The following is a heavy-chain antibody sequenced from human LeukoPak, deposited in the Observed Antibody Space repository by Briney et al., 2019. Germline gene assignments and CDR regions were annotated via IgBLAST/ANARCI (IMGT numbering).Heavy chain of an antibody. CDR3: ARLPPDTAMVTVDY. V-gene: IGHV3-48*02. D-gene: IGHD5-18*01. Sequence: GGSLRLSCAASGFTFRNYGMNWVRQAPGKGLEWVSYSSRSSSPIYYADSVKGRFSISRDNAKNSLHLQMNSLRDEDTAVYFCARLPPDTAMVTVDYWGQGTLVTVSS. J-gene: IGHJ4*02. CDR2: SSRSSSPI. CDR1: GFTFRNYG.